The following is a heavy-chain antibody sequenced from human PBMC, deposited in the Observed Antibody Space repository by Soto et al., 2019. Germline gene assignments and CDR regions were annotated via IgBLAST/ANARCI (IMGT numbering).Heavy chain of an antibody. CDR3: ARGTTYYYDSSGYSRLFDY. V-gene: IGHV4-30-2*01. Sequence: SETLSLTCAVSGGSISSGGYSWSWIRQPPGKGLEWIGYICHSGSTYYNPSLKSRVTISVDRSKDQFSLKLSSVTAADTAVYYCARGTTYYYDSSGYSRLFDYRGQGTFLTVSS. J-gene: IGHJ4*02. CDR1: GGSISSGGYS. CDR2: ICHSGST. D-gene: IGHD3-22*01.